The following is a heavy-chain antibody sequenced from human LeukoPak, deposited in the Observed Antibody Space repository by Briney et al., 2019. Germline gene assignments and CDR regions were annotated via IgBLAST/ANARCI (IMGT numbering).Heavy chain of an antibody. J-gene: IGHJ6*03. CDR2: ISWNSGSI. D-gene: IGHD1-26*01. CDR1: GFTFDDYA. V-gene: IGHV3-9*01. CDR3: AKDRWELHHHYYMDV. Sequence: GRSLRLSCAASGFTFDDYAMHWVRQAPGKGLEWVSGISWNSGSIGYADSVKGRFTISRDNAKNSLYLQMNSLRAEDTALYYCAKDRWELHHHYYMDVWGKGTTVTVSS.